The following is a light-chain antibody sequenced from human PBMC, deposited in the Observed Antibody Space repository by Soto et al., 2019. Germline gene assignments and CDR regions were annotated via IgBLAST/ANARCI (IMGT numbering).Light chain of an antibody. V-gene: IGKV1-8*01. CDR1: QGISSY. CDR2: AAS. Sequence: AIRMTQSPSSFSASTGDRVTITCRASQGISSYLAWYQQKPGKAAKLLVYAASTLQSGVPSRFSGSGSGTDFTLTICCLQSEDFATYYCQQYYSYPRTFGQGTKVEIK. J-gene: IGKJ1*01. CDR3: QQYYSYPRT.